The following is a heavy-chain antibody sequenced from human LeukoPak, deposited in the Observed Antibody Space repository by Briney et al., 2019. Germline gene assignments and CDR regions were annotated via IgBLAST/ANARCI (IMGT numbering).Heavy chain of an antibody. J-gene: IGHJ4*02. Sequence: GGSLRLSCAASGFTFSSYAMSWVRQVPGKGLEWVSAISGSGGSTYYADSVKGRFTISRGNSKNTLYLQMNSLRAEDTAVYYCAKDPVGSGDYWGQGTLVTVSS. V-gene: IGHV3-23*01. CDR3: AKDPVGSGDY. CDR1: GFTFSSYA. CDR2: ISGSGGST. D-gene: IGHD3-10*01.